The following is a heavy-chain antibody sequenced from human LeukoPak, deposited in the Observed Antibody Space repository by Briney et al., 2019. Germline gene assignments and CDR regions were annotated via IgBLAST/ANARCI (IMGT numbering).Heavy chain of an antibody. Sequence: SETLSLTCTVSGGSISTYYWSWIRQPPGKGLEWIASIYHNGNTYYNPSLRRRVTISVDTSKNQFSLRLNSVTAADTAVYYCAKVTNGTFNPWGQGTRVTVSS. CDR1: GGSISTYY. CDR3: AKVTNGTFNP. V-gene: IGHV4-59*04. D-gene: IGHD4-11*01. J-gene: IGHJ3*01. CDR2: IYHNGNT.